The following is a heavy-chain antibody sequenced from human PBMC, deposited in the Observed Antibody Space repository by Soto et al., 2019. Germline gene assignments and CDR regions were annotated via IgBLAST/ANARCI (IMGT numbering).Heavy chain of an antibody. J-gene: IGHJ6*03. CDR2: MNPNSGNT. CDR1: GYTFTSYD. Sequence: ASVKVSCKASGYTFTSYDINWVRQATGQGLEWMGWMNPNSGNTGYAQKFQGRVTMTRNTSISTAYMELSSLRSEDTAVYYCARGGDYIWGSSRYYYYYYMDVWGKGTTVTVSS. D-gene: IGHD3-16*01. V-gene: IGHV1-8*01. CDR3: ARGGDYIWGSSRYYYYYYMDV.